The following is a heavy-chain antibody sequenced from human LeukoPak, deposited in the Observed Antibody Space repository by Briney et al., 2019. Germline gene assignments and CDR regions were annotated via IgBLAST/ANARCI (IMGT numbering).Heavy chain of an antibody. CDR2: IYPGDSNT. J-gene: IGHJ6*02. Sequence: GGALKISCKGAGYSFKNYWIAWVRPMPGKGLEWMGIIYPGDSNTRYNPSFQGQVTISAHKSISTAYLQWSSLKASDTAKYYCARQGFVASYGVDVWGQGTTVTVSS. CDR3: ARQGFVASYGVDV. V-gene: IGHV5-51*01. CDR1: GYSFKNYW.